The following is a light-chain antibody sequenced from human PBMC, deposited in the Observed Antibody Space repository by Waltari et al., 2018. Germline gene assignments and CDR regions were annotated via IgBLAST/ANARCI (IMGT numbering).Light chain of an antibody. J-gene: IGKJ3*01. Sequence: DIQMTPPPSPLSAPVGDTVTITCRASQSISSWLAWYQQKPGKAPKLLIYKASSLESGVPSRFSGSGSGTEFTLTISSLQPDDFATYYCQQYKSYSTFGPGTKEDIK. CDR3: QQYKSYST. V-gene: IGKV1-5*03. CDR1: QSISSW. CDR2: KAS.